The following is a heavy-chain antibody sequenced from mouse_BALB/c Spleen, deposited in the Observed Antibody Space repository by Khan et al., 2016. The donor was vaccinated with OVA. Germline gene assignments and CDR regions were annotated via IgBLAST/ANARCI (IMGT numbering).Heavy chain of an antibody. D-gene: IGHD1-1*01. CDR1: GFAFSSDD. CDR3: TIPHYYGGNYAFDY. V-gene: IGHV5-12-1*01. CDR2: ISIGGGTT. Sequence: EVELVESGAGLVKPAESLKLTCAVTGFAFSSDDMSWVRQNPEKKMGWVAFISIGGGTTYYQDTVKGRFTIPRDKAKNNLYLQMKSTNTEDTAMYYCTIPHYYGGNYAFDYWGQGTTLTVSS. J-gene: IGHJ2*01.